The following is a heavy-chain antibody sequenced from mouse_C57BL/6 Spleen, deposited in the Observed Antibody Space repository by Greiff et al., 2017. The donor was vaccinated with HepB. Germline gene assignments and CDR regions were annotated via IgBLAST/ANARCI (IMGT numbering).Heavy chain of an antibody. D-gene: IGHD1-1*01. CDR3: TREDYGSSYRGYYAMDY. Sequence: VQLQESGAELVRPGASVTLSCKASGYTFTDYEMHWVKQTPVHGLEWIGAIDPETGGTAYNQKFKGKAILTADKSSSTAYMELRSLTSEDSAVYYCTREDYGSSYRGYYAMDYWGQGTSVTVSS. V-gene: IGHV1-15*01. CDR1: GYTFTDYE. J-gene: IGHJ4*01. CDR2: IDPETGGT.